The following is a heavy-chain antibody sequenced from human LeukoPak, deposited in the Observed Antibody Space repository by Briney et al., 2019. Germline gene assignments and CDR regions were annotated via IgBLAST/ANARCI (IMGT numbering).Heavy chain of an antibody. D-gene: IGHD3-22*01. CDR1: GYSFPTYW. V-gene: IGHV5-51*01. CDR2: IYPGDSDT. J-gene: IGHJ3*02. CDR3: AIYDSSGYYDAFDI. Sequence: GESLKISCKGSGYSFPTYWIAWVRQMPGKGLEWMGIIYPGDSDTRYSPSFQGQVTISADKSVTTAYLQWSSLKASDTAMYYCAIYDSSGYYDAFDIWGQGTMVTVSS.